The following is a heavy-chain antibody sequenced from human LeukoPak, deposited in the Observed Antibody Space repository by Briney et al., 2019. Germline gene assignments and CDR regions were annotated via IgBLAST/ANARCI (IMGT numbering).Heavy chain of an antibody. CDR3: ARRDCVGDCYSNWFDP. D-gene: IGHD2-21*02. J-gene: IGHJ5*02. V-gene: IGHV1-46*01. Sequence: ASVKVSCKASGYTFTDYFMHWVRQAPGQGLEWMGIINPRRDSTGYAQKFQGRITMTTDMSTRTVYMELSSLEPEDTAVYYCARRDCVGDCYSNWFDPWGQGTLVTVSS. CDR2: INPRRDST. CDR1: GYTFTDYF.